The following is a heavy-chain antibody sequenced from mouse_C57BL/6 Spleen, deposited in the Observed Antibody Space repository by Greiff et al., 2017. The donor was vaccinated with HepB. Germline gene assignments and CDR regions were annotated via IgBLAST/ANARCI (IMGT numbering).Heavy chain of an antibody. J-gene: IGHJ4*01. CDR1: GYAFSSSW. D-gene: IGHD2-2*01. CDR2: IYPGDGDT. CDR3: AREGLPRAMDY. V-gene: IGHV1-82*01. Sequence: QVQLKQSGPELVKPGASVKISCKASGYAFSSSWMNWVKQRPGKGLEWIGRIYPGDGDTNYNGKFKGKATLTADKSSSTAYMQLSSLTSEDSAVYFCAREGLPRAMDYWGQGTSVTVSS.